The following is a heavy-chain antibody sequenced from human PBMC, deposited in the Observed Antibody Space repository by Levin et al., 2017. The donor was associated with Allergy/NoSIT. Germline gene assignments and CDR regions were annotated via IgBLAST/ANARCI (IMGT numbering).Heavy chain of an antibody. D-gene: IGHD3-16*01. CDR2: ITATGGST. V-gene: IGHV3-23*01. Sequence: RGESLKISCAASRFSFSTYEMSWVRQAPGKGLEWVSGITATGGSTIYADSVKGRFTISRDISKNTLYLQMNSLRAEDTAVYHCAKVVGGKGWVFDYWGQGTLVTVSS. J-gene: IGHJ4*02. CDR1: RFSFSTYE. CDR3: AKVVGGKGWVFDY.